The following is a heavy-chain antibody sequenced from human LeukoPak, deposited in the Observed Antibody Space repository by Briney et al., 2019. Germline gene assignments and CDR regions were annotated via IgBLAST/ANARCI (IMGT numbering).Heavy chain of an antibody. V-gene: IGHV3-23*01. Sequence: PVGALRLSCAASGFTFSSYAMSWVRQAPREGLEWVSAASSSGGSTYYADSVKGRFTISRDNSKNTLYLQMNSLRAEDTAVYYCAKDKYSPGINNWFDPWGQGTLVTVSS. CDR1: GFTFSSYA. CDR3: AKDKYSPGINNWFDP. D-gene: IGHD5-18*01. J-gene: IGHJ5*02. CDR2: ASSSGGST.